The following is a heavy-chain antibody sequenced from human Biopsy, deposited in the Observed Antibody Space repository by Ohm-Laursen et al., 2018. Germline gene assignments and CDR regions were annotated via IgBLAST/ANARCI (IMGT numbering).Heavy chain of an antibody. D-gene: IGHD1-26*01. Sequence: ASVKVSCKPSGNTFATYHIHWVRQAPGQGLEWMGAISPSGATTSFSQKFQGRITMTRDTSTGTVYMDLNSLGSEDTAVYYCARAGVGSDGTDSYYYGMDVWGPGTTVTVSS. CDR1: GNTFATYH. CDR3: ARAGVGSDGTDSYYYGMDV. CDR2: ISPSGATT. V-gene: IGHV1-46*01. J-gene: IGHJ6*02.